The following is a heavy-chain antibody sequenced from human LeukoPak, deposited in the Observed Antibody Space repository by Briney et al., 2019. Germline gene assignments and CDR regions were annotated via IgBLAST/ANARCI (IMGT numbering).Heavy chain of an antibody. D-gene: IGHD2-2*02. CDR2: ISSSSSYI. Sequence: GGSLRLSCAASGFTFSSYSMNWVRQAPGKGLEWVSSISSSSSYIYYADAVKGRFTISRDNDKNSLYLQMNSLRDEDTAVYYCARVNVLYRGGGMDVWGKGTTVTVSS. CDR3: ARVNVLYRGGGMDV. J-gene: IGHJ6*04. CDR1: GFTFSSYS. V-gene: IGHV3-21*01.